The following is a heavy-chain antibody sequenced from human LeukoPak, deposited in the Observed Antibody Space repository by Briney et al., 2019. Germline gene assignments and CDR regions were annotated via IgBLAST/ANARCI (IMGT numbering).Heavy chain of an antibody. CDR2: IWYDGSNK. Sequence: GGSLRLSCAASGFTFSSYGVHWVRQAPGKGLEWVAVIWYDGSNKYYADSVKGRFTISRDNSKNTLYLQMNSLRAEDTAVYYCARKYSGSYSDAFDIWGQGTMVTVSS. CDR3: ARKYSGSYSDAFDI. V-gene: IGHV3-33*01. J-gene: IGHJ3*02. CDR1: GFTFSSYG. D-gene: IGHD1-26*01.